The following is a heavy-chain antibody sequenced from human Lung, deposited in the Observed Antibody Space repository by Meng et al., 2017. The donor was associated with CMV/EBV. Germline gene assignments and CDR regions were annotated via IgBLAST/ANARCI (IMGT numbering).Heavy chain of an antibody. V-gene: IGHV4-34*01. Sequence: SXTXSLXCAVYNGSFSGYYWSWIRQPPGKGLEWIGEINHSGSTNYNPSLESRVTISVDTSKNQFSLKLSSVTAADTAVYYCARWVAVVPAARYYFYYYGMDVWXQGTXVTVSS. D-gene: IGHD2-2*01. CDR2: INHSGST. CDR3: ARWVAVVPAARYYFYYYGMDV. CDR1: NGSFSGYY. J-gene: IGHJ6*02.